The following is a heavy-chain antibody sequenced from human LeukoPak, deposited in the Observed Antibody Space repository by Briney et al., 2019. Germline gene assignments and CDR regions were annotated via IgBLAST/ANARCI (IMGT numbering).Heavy chain of an antibody. V-gene: IGHV3-33*01. CDR3: ARVRKRAAAGTGAFDY. Sequence: PGGSLRLSCAASGFTFSSYGMHWVRQAPGKGLEWAAVIWYDGSNKYYADSVKGRFTISRDNSKNTLYLQMNSLRAEDTAVYYCARVRKRAAAGTGAFDYWGQGTLVTVSS. CDR2: IWYDGSNK. J-gene: IGHJ4*02. D-gene: IGHD6-13*01. CDR1: GFTFSSYG.